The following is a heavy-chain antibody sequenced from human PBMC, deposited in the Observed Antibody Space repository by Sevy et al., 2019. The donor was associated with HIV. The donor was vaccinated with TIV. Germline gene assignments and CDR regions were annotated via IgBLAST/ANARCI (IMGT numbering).Heavy chain of an antibody. V-gene: IGHV3-23*01. CDR3: AGGRYDSSGSFDALDI. CDR2: IYGSGGVT. CDR1: GFTFTSYA. D-gene: IGHD3-22*01. J-gene: IGHJ3*02. Sequence: GGSLRLFCKPSGFTFTSYAMNWVRQAPGKGLEWISTIYGSGGVTYYADSVKGRFTISRDKSKNTLYLQMNSLRTEDTALYYCAGGRYDSSGSFDALDIWGQGTMVTVSS.